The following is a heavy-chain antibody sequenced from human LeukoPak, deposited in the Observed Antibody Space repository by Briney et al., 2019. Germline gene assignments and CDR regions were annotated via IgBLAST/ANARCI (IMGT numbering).Heavy chain of an antibody. J-gene: IGHJ4*02. V-gene: IGHV3-48*01. CDR2: ISGSSGSI. D-gene: IGHD1/OR15-1a*01. CDR1: GFTFSSYS. CDR3: AKEENIDGRFVTVDY. Sequence: GGSLRLSCAASGFTFSSYSMNWVRQAPGKGLEWVSYISGSSGSIYYADSVRGRFTISRDNAKNSLSLQMNSLRAEDTALYYCAKEENIDGRFVTVDYWGQGTLVTVSS.